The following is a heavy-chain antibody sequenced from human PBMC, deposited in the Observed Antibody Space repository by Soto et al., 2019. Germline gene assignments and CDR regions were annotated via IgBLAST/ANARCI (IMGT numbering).Heavy chain of an antibody. CDR3: ARDQGRQLVPWLAVGYDAFDI. D-gene: IGHD6-6*01. V-gene: IGHV6-1*01. CDR1: GDSVSSNSAA. Sequence: PSQTLSLTCAISGDSVSSNSAAWNWIRQSPSRGLEWLGRTYYRSKWYNDYAVSVKSRITINPDTSKNQFSLQLNSVTPEDTAVYYCARDQGRQLVPWLAVGYDAFDIWGHGTMVTVSS. J-gene: IGHJ3*02. CDR2: TYYRSKWYN.